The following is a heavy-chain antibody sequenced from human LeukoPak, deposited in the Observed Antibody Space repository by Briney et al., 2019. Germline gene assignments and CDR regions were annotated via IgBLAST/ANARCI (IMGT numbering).Heavy chain of an antibody. CDR2: IYTSGDT. D-gene: IGHD3-22*01. Sequence: SETLSLTCTVSGASISSGSYYWTWIRQPAGKGLEWIGRIYTSGDTNYNPSLKSRVTISLDTSKNQFSLKLSSVTAADTAVYRCARAGSYYDSRAIDYWGQGTLSPSPQ. CDR3: ARAGSYYDSRAIDY. J-gene: IGHJ4*02. CDR1: GASISSGSYY. V-gene: IGHV4-61*02.